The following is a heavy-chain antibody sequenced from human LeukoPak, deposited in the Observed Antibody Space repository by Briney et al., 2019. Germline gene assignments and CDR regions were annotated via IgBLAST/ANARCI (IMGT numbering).Heavy chain of an antibody. CDR2: INHSGST. V-gene: IGHV4-34*01. CDR3: ARVGKGGLLRLDV. Sequence: SETLSLTCAVYGGSFSGYYWSWIRQPPGKGLEWIGEINHSGSTNYYPALNSRVPISVETSKNQFSLKLSSVTAADTAVYYCARVGKGGLLRLDVWGQGTTVTVSS. CDR1: GGSFSGYY. J-gene: IGHJ6*02. D-gene: IGHD1-26*01.